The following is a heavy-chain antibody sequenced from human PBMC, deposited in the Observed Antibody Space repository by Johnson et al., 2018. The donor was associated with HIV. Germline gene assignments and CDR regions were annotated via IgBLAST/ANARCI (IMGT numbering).Heavy chain of an antibody. D-gene: IGHD6-13*01. CDR3: ARDFESAAGI. CDR2: IYSGGST. V-gene: IGHV3-66*01. J-gene: IGHJ3*02. Sequence: VQLVESGGGLVQPGGSLRLSCAASGFTFSRYWMSWVRQAPGKGLEWVSVIYSGGSTYYADSVKGRFTISRDNSKNTLYLQMNSLRAEDTAVYYCARDFESAAGIWGQGTMVTVSS. CDR1: GFTFSRYW.